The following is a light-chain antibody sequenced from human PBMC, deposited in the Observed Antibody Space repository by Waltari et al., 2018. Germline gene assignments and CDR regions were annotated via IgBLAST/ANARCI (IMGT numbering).Light chain of an antibody. CDR2: QVS. J-gene: IGKJ1*01. Sequence: DLVLTQSPVTLPVNLRQSASISCTARQTLLHTDGNVYLNWFHQRPGQSPRRLIYQVSKRDSGVPDRFRGSGSHTDFTLTITRVDAEDVGVYCCMQGVRPWTFGQGTRVEIK. CDR3: MQGVRPWT. CDR1: QTLLHTDGNVY. V-gene: IGKV2-30*02.